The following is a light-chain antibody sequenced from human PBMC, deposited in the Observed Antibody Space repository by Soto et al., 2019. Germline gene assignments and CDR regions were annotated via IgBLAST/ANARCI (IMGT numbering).Light chain of an antibody. V-gene: IGLV2-8*01. J-gene: IGLJ2*01. CDR3: SSYAGSNNVL. CDR2: EVS. Sequence: QSVLTQPPSASGSPGQSVTISYTGTSSDVGGYNYVSWYQQHPGKAPKLMIYEVSKRPSGVPDRFSGSKSGNTASLTVSGLQAEDEADYYCSSYAGSNNVLFGGGTKLTVL. CDR1: SSDVGGYNY.